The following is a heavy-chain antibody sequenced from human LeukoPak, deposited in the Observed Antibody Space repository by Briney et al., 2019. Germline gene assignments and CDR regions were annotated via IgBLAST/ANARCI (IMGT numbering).Heavy chain of an antibody. CDR1: GFTFSSYW. CDR3: ARDRGGGYDSYYYYGMDV. D-gene: IGHD5-12*01. V-gene: IGHV3-74*01. J-gene: IGHJ6*04. Sequence: GGSLRLSCAASGFTFSSYWMHWVRQAPGKGLVWVSRINSDGGSISHAGSVKGRFTISRDNAKNTLYMQMNSLRAEDTAVYYCARDRGGGYDSYYYYGMDVWGKGTTVTVSS. CDR2: INSDGGSI.